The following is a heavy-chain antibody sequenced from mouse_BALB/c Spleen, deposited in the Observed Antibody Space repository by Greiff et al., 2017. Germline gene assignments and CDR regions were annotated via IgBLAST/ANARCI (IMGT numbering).Heavy chain of an antibody. V-gene: IGHV2-6-7*01. CDR3: ARATRQLGLRVDYAMDY. CDR2: IWGDGST. Sequence: QVQLKESGPGLVAPSQSLSITCTVSGFSLTGYGVNWVRQPPGKGLEWLGMIWGDGSTDYNSALKSRLSISKDNSKSQVFLKMNSLQTDDTARYYCARATRQLGLRVDYAMDYWGQGTSVTVSS. CDR1: GFSLTGYG. J-gene: IGHJ4*01. D-gene: IGHD3-2*01.